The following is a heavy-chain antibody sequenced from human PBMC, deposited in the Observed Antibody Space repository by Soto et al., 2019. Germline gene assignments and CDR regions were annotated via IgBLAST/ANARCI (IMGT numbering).Heavy chain of an antibody. CDR2: ISSSSSYI. CDR3: ARDPSVVPAAIPWSFDY. Sequence: GSLRLTFAASVFTFSSYSMNGFRQAPGKGLEWVSSISSSSSYIYYADSVKGRFTISRDNAKNSLYLQMNSLRAEDTAVYYCARDPSVVPAAIPWSFDYWGQGTLVTVSS. D-gene: IGHD2-2*01. CDR1: VFTFSSYS. J-gene: IGHJ4*02. V-gene: IGHV3-21*01.